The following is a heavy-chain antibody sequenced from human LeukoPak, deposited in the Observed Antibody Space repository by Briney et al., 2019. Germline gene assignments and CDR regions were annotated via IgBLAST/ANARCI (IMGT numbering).Heavy chain of an antibody. V-gene: IGHV1-69*04. CDR2: IIPILGIA. D-gene: IGHD2-2*01. J-gene: IGHJ4*02. Sequence: SVKVSCKASGGTFSSYAISWVRQAPGQGLEWMGRIIPILGIANYAQKFQGRVTITADKSTSTAYMELSSLRSEDTAVYYCARGHQKVVPAAPFDYWGQGTLVTVSS. CDR3: ARGHQKVVPAAPFDY. CDR1: GGTFSSYA.